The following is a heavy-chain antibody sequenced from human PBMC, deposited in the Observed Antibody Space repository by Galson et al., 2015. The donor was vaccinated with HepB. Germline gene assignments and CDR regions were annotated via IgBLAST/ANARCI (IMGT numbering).Heavy chain of an antibody. CDR3: ARDHTSMYYYDSSGYPQTGFDP. V-gene: IGHV1-46*01. Sequence: SVKVSCKASGYTFTSYYMHWVRQAPGQGLEWMGIINPSGGSTSYAQKFQGRVTMTRDTSTSTVYMELSSLRSEDTAVYYCARDHTSMYYYDSSGYPQTGFDPWGQGTLVTVSS. J-gene: IGHJ5*02. D-gene: IGHD3-22*01. CDR2: INPSGGST. CDR1: GYTFTSYY.